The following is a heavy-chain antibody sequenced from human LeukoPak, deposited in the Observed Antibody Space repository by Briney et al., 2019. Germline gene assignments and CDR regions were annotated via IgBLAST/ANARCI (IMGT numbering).Heavy chain of an antibody. CDR2: MNPNSANT. J-gene: IGHJ3*02. Sequence: ASVKVSCKASGYTFTSYDINWVRQATGQGLEWMGWMNPNSANTGYAQKFQGRVTITRNTSISTAYMELSSLRSEDTAVYYCARDQRDAFDIWGQGTMVTVSS. D-gene: IGHD2-2*01. CDR1: GYTFTSYD. CDR3: ARDQRDAFDI. V-gene: IGHV1-8*03.